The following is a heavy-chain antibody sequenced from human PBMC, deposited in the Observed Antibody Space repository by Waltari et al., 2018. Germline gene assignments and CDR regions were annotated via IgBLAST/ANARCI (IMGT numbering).Heavy chain of an antibody. J-gene: IGHJ3*02. CDR3: AGSRRDIVATKVGAFDI. Sequence: QVQLVQSGAEVKKPGSSVKVSCKASGGTFSRYAIRWVRQAPGRGLGWMGGISPVFGTANYAQKFQGSVTITADKSTSTAYMELSSLRSEDTAVYYCAGSRRDIVATKVGAFDIWGQGTMVTVSS. D-gene: IGHD5-12*01. CDR1: GGTFSRYA. V-gene: IGHV1-69*14. CDR2: ISPVFGTA.